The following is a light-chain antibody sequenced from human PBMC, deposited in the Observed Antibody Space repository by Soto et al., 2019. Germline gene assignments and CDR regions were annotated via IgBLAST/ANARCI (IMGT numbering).Light chain of an antibody. J-gene: IGKJ5*01. CDR1: QSISSS. V-gene: IGKV3-11*01. CDR3: QQRSNWPIT. CDR2: DAS. Sequence: EIELTQSPVTLSLSPGERATISCRASQSISSSLAWYQQKPGQAPRLLIYDASNRATGIPARFSGSGSGTDSTLTISSLEPEDFAVYYCQQRSNWPITFGQGTRLEIK.